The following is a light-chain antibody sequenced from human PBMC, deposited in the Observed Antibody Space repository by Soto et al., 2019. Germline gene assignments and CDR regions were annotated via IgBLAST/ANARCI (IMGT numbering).Light chain of an antibody. J-gene: IGLJ1*01. CDR2: EVN. CDR3: CSSGGSPTYV. CDR1: SSNVGSYKL. Sequence: QSALTQPASVSGSPGQSITISCTGTSSNVGSYKLVSWYQQHPGKAHKLMIFEVNKRPSGVSNRFSGSKSGNTASLTISGLKVEDEADYYCCSSGGSPTYVFGTGTKVTVL. V-gene: IGLV2-23*02.